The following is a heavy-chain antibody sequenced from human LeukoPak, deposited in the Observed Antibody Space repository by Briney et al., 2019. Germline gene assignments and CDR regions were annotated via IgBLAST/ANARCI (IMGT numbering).Heavy chain of an antibody. CDR2: INPSGTGT. V-gene: IGHV1-46*01. CDR3: ARDAGVITAEYFQH. J-gene: IGHJ1*01. D-gene: IGHD3-22*01. CDR1: GYTITNNY. Sequence: ASVKVSCKASGYTITNNYMHWVRQAPGQGLEWMGVINPSGTGTSYAQKFQGRITMSRDTSISTAYMELSRLRSDDTAVYYCARDAGVITAEYFQHWGQGTLVTVSS.